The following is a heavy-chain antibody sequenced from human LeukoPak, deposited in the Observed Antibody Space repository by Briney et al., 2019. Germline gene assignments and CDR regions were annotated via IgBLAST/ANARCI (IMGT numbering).Heavy chain of an antibody. CDR3: ARGGTAARLAN. V-gene: IGHV4-59*12. Sequence: PSETLSLTCTVSGGSISSYYWSWIRQPPGKGLEWIGYIYYSGSTNYNPSLKSRVTISVDTSNSQFSLNLSSVTAADTAMYYCARGGTAARLANWGQGTLVTVSS. CDR1: GGSISSYY. D-gene: IGHD6-6*01. CDR2: IYYSGST. J-gene: IGHJ4*02.